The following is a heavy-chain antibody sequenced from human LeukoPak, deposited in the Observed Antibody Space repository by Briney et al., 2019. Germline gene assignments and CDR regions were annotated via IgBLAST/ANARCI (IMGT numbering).Heavy chain of an antibody. V-gene: IGHV4-38-2*01. CDR2: IYHSGST. J-gene: IGHJ3*02. CDR1: GHSISSGYY. Sequence: SETLSLTCAVSGHSISSGYYWGWIRQPPRKGLEWIGSIYHSGSTYYNPSLKSRVTISVDTSKNQFSLKLSSVTAADTAVYYCASWPHDFPYAFDIWGQGTMVTVSS. D-gene: IGHD2-21*02. CDR3: ASWPHDFPYAFDI.